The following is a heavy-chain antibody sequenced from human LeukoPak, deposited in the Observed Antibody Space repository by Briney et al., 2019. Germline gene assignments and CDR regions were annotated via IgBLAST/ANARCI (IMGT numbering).Heavy chain of an antibody. CDR3: AKADMKSGYDFLDV. J-gene: IGHJ6*04. Sequence: GGSLRLSCAASGFTFSSYGMSWVRQAPGKGLEWVSAISGSGGSTYYADSVKGRFTISRDNSKNTLYLQMNSLRAEDTAVYYCAKADMKSGYDFLDVWGKGTTVTISS. CDR2: ISGSGGST. V-gene: IGHV3-23*01. D-gene: IGHD5-12*01. CDR1: GFTFSSYG.